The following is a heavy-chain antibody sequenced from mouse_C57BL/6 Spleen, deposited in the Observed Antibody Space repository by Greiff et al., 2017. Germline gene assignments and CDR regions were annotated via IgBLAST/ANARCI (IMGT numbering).Heavy chain of an antibody. CDR2: INPNNGGT. J-gene: IGHJ4*01. Sequence: VQLQQSGPELVKPGASVTMSCKASGYTFTDYNMHWVKQSHGQSLEWIGYINPNNGGTSYNQKFKGKATLTVNKSSSTAYMELRSLTSEDSAVYNCARWEDYDAMDYWGQGTSVTVSS. D-gene: IGHD4-1*01. CDR1: GYTFTDYN. V-gene: IGHV1-22*01. CDR3: ARWEDYDAMDY.